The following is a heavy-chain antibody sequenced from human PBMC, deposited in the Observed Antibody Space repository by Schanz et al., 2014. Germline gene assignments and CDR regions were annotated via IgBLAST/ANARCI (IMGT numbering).Heavy chain of an antibody. CDR2: ISRDGTTS. CDR3: ARENLNWEAFDI. CDR1: GFTFSNYW. Sequence: VQLVESGGGLVQPWGSLRLSCAASGFTFSNYWMSWVRQAPGKGLEWLSYISRDGTTSYYADSVKGRFTISRDNAKNSLYLEMTSLRGEDTAVYYCARENLNWEAFDIWGQGTVVTVSS. D-gene: IGHD7-27*01. J-gene: IGHJ3*02. V-gene: IGHV3-11*01.